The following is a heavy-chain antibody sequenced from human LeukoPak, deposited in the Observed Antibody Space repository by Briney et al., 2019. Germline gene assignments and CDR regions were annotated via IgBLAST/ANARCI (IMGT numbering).Heavy chain of an antibody. J-gene: IGHJ4*02. CDR3: ARGDEHSSSTPFDY. D-gene: IGHD6-6*01. Sequence: ASVKVSCKASGYTFTSYGISWVRQAPGQGLEWMGWISAYNGNTNYAQKLQGRVTMTTDTSTGTAYMELRSLRSDDTAVYYCARGDEHSSSTPFDYWGQGTLVTVSS. V-gene: IGHV1-18*01. CDR1: GYTFTSYG. CDR2: ISAYNGNT.